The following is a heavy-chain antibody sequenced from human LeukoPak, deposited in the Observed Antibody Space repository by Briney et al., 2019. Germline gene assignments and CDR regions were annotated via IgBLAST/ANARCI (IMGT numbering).Heavy chain of an antibody. CDR3: ARSDPQYYYDSSGYSYPLEFFQH. Sequence: NPGGSLRLSCAASGFTFSSIWMSWVRQAPGKGLEWVSSISSSSSYIYYADSVKGRFTISRDNAKNSLYLQMNSLRGEDTAVYYCARSDPQYYYDSSGYSYPLEFFQHWGQGTLVTVSS. V-gene: IGHV3-21*01. J-gene: IGHJ1*01. D-gene: IGHD3-22*01. CDR1: GFTFSSIW. CDR2: ISSSSSYI.